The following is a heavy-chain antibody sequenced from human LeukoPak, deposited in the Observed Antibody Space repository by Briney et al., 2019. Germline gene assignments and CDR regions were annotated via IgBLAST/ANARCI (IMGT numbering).Heavy chain of an antibody. D-gene: IGHD3-10*01. CDR3: AGGNYYSGSGSYYYYYYYGMDV. J-gene: IGHJ6*02. V-gene: IGHV4-59*01. CDR2: TYYSGST. CDR1: GGSISSYY. Sequence: SETLSLTCTVSGGSISSYYLSWIRQPPGKGLEWIGYTYYSGSTNYNPSLKSRVTVPLHTSKNKFSLNLSSVTAADTTVHYCAGGNYYSGSGSYYYYYYYGMDVWGQGTTVTVSS.